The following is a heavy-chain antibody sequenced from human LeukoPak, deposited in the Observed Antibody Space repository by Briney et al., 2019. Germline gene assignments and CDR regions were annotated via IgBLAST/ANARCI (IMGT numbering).Heavy chain of an antibody. J-gene: IGHJ4*02. CDR2: INHSGST. D-gene: IGHD2-2*01. Sequence: SETLSLTCAVYGGSFSGYYWSWIRQPPGKGLEWIGEINHSGSTNYNPSLKSRVTISVDTSKNQFSLKLSSVTAADTAVYYCARGQYRLCYFDYWGQGTLVTVSS. CDR3: ARGQYRLCYFDY. V-gene: IGHV4-34*01. CDR1: GGSFSGYY.